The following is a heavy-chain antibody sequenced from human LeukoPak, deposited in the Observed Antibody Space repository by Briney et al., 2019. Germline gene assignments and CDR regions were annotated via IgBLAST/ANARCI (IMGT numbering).Heavy chain of an antibody. CDR1: GFTFSDYY. CDR3: AKAANYDSSGYSFYFDY. J-gene: IGHJ4*02. CDR2: ISGSGGST. V-gene: IGHV3-23*01. D-gene: IGHD3-22*01. Sequence: GGSLRLSCAASGFTFSDYYMSWIRQAPGKGLEWVSAISGSGGSTYYADSVKGRFTISRDNSKNTLYLQMNSLRAEDTAVYYCAKAANYDSSGYSFYFDYRGQGTLVTVSS.